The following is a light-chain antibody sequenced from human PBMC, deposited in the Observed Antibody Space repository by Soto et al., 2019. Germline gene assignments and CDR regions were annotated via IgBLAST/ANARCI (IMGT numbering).Light chain of an antibody. J-gene: IGKJ2*01. CDR2: DAS. Sequence: ELVLTQSPAILSVSPGERATLSCRASQSISRSLAWYQQKPGQAPRLLISDASTRATGIPARFSGIGSGTEFTLTISSLQSEDFALYYCHQYNSWPPRTFGQGTKVDIK. CDR3: HQYNSWPPRT. CDR1: QSISRS. V-gene: IGKV3-15*01.